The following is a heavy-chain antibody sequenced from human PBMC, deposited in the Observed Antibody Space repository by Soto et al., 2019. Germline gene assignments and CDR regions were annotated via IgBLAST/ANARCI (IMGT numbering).Heavy chain of an antibody. Sequence: QVQLVESGGGVVQPGRSLRLSCTASGFTFSSYGMHWVRQTPGKGLEWVAALWSDGSNKHHADSVKGRFTISRDNSKNTLFLQMDSLRVEDTAVYFCASELVGTSDFEYWGQGTLVTVSS. CDR2: LWSDGSNK. J-gene: IGHJ4*02. D-gene: IGHD1-26*01. CDR1: GFTFSSYG. CDR3: ASELVGTSDFEY. V-gene: IGHV3-33*01.